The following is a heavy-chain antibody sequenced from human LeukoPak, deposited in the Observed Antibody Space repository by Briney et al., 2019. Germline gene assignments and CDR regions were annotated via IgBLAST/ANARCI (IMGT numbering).Heavy chain of an antibody. D-gene: IGHD3-22*01. CDR3: AKEVTPDRSGFDAFDI. CDR1: GFTFSSYE. V-gene: IGHV3-48*03. Sequence: PGGSLRLSCAASGFTFSSYEMDWVRQAPGKGLEWVSYISSSGSTIYYVDSVKGRFTISRDDAKNSLYLQMNSLRAEDTAVYYGAKEVTPDRSGFDAFDIWGQGTMVTVSS. J-gene: IGHJ3*02. CDR2: ISSSGSTI.